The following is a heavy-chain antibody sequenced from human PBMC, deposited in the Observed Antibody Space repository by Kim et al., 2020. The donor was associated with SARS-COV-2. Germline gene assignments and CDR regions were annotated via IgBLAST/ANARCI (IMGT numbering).Heavy chain of an antibody. CDR1: GFTFSSYA. V-gene: IGHV3-30*04. CDR2: ISYDGSNK. J-gene: IGHJ6*02. D-gene: IGHD3-10*01. Sequence: GGSLRLSCAASGFTFSSYAMHWVRQAPGKGLEWVAVISYDGSNKYYADSVKGRFTISRDNSKNTLYLQMNSLRAEDTAVYYCAREAFGELFRSYYYYYYGMDAWGQGTTVTVSS. CDR3: AREAFGELFRSYYYYYYGMDA.